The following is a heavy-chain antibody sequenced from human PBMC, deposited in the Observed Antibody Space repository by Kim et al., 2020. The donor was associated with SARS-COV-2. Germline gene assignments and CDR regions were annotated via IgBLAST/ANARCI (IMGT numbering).Heavy chain of an antibody. D-gene: IGHD3-22*01. J-gene: IGHJ6*02. Sequence: GESLKISCKGSGYSFTSYWIGWVRQMPGKGLEWMGIIYPGDSDTRYSPSFQGQVTISADKSISTAYLQWSSLKASDTAMYYCARRIMYYYDSSGYPGGVGDGMDVWGQGTTVTVSS. CDR2: IYPGDSDT. CDR3: ARRIMYYYDSSGYPGGVGDGMDV. V-gene: IGHV5-51*01. CDR1: GYSFTSYW.